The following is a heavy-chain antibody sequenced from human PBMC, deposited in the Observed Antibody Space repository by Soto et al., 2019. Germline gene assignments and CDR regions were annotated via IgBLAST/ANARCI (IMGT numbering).Heavy chain of an antibody. CDR3: ATRLGPGAVKGVFAPHFDY. CDR1: GFSLTTSGAG. D-gene: IGHD3-10*01. CDR2: IYWDDVK. V-gene: IGHV2-5*02. J-gene: IGHJ4*02. Sequence: QITLKESGPTLVKPTQTLTLTCTFSGFSLTTSGAGVGWIRQPPGKALEWLALIYWDDVKAYSPSLKSRLTNPKDTSKKQVVLKIGKMGPVDTTPYYCATRLGPGAVKGVFAPHFDYWGQGSLVTVSS.